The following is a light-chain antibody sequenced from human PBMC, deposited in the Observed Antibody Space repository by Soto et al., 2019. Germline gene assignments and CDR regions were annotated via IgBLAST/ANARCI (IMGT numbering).Light chain of an antibody. V-gene: IGKV3-20*01. Sequence: EIVLTQSPGTLSLSPGERVTLSCRASQTISNNYLSWYQQKLGQAPRLLIYGISTRATGIPDRFSGSGSGTDFTLTISRLEPEDFAVYYCQQHGSTPRTFGQGTKVEIK. CDR2: GIS. CDR1: QTISNNY. CDR3: QQHGSTPRT. J-gene: IGKJ1*01.